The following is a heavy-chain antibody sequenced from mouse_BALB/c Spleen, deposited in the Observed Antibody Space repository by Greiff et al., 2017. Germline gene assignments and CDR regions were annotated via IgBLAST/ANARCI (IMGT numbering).Heavy chain of an antibody. CDR2: ISSGSSTI. D-gene: IGHD1-2*01. CDR1: GFTFSSFG. J-gene: IGHJ4*01. Sequence: EVQLVESGGGLVQPGGSRKLSCAASGFTFSSFGMHWVRQAPEKGLEWVAYISSGSSTIYYADTVKGRFTISRDNPKNTLFLQMTSLRSEDTAMYYCARPQFITTATPYAMDYWGQGTSVTVSS. V-gene: IGHV5-17*02. CDR3: ARPQFITTATPYAMDY.